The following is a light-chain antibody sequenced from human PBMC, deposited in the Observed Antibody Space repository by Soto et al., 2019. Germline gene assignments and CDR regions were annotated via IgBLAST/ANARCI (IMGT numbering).Light chain of an antibody. V-gene: IGLV2-11*01. CDR3: CSYAGSPRYV. J-gene: IGLJ1*01. CDR2: DVS. Sequence: QSVLTQPRSVSGSPGQSVTISCTGTSSDVGGYNYVSWYQQHPGKAPKVMIYDVSERPSGVPDRFSGSKSGNTASLTISGLQAEDEEDYYCCSYAGSPRYVLGTGTKLTVL. CDR1: SSDVGGYNY.